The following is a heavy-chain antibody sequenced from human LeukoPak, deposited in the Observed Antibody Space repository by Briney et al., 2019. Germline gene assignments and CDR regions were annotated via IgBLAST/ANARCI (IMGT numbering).Heavy chain of an antibody. CDR1: GFTFSSYS. CDR3: ARHDYGGNSGDY. J-gene: IGHJ4*02. V-gene: IGHV3-48*02. CDR2: IGTSSSTI. D-gene: IGHD4-23*01. Sequence: GGSLRLSCAASGFTFSSYSMNWVRQALGKGLEWVSYIGTSSSTIYYTDSVKGRFTISRDNAKNSLYLQMNSLTDEDTAVYYCARHDYGGNSGDYWGQGTLVTVSS.